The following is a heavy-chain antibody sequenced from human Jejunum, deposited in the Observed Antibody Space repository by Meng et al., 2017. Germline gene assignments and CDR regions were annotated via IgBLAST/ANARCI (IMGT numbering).Heavy chain of an antibody. CDR1: GYNVADYQ. CDR3: ACDQTAPYTGFNY. Sequence: QVPLVQSGAEVKKPGASVKVSCKASGYNVADYQVYWVRQAPGQGLEWMGRITPKSGGALYTHRFQGRVAMTRDTSINTAYMELSSLTSDDTAVYYCACDQTAPYTGFNYWGQGTLVTVSS. D-gene: IGHD3-16*01. V-gene: IGHV1-2*06. J-gene: IGHJ4*02. CDR2: ITPKSGGA.